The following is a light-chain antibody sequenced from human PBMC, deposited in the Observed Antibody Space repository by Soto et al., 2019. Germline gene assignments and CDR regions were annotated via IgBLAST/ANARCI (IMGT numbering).Light chain of an antibody. J-gene: IGKJ2*01. CDR1: QIVTASY. V-gene: IGKV3-20*01. CDR3: QQYGTSPST. CDR2: GSS. Sequence: EIVLTQSPDTLSLSPGERATLSCRASQIVTASYLAWYQQRPGQAPRLLMYGSSGRATGTPDRFSGSGSGTDFTLTISRLEPEDFAFYYCQQYGTSPSTLGQGTKVDIK.